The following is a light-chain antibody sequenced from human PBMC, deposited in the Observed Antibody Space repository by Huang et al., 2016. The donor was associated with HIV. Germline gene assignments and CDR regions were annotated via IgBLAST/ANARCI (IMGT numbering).Light chain of an antibody. CDR1: ESASRS. V-gene: IGKV3-15*01. J-gene: IGKJ5*01. CDR3: QQYNDWPPIT. CDR2: DAS. Sequence: EIVMTQSPDTLSVFPGERVTLSCRASESASRSLAWYQQKSGQATRLLIYDASTRATGIPASFSGSGSGTEFTLTINSLLSEDFAVYYCQQYNDWPPITFGQGTRLDMK.